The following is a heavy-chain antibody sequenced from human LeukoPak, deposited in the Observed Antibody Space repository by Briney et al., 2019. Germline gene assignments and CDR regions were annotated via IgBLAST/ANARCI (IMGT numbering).Heavy chain of an antibody. Sequence: GGSLRHSCAASGFTFSTYSMNWGLQAPGKGLEWVSSISTSSTYIYYADSVKGRFTISRDNAKNSLYLQMNSLRAEDTAVYYCARDPPFIIATTFFEYRGQGTLVTVSS. CDR2: ISTSSTYI. V-gene: IGHV3-21*01. J-gene: IGHJ4*02. CDR1: GFTFSTYS. CDR3: ARDPPFIIATTFFEY. D-gene: IGHD1-20*01.